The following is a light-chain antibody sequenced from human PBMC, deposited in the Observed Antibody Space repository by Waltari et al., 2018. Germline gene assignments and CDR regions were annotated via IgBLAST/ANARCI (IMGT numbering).Light chain of an antibody. Sequence: QSALTQPPSASGSPGQSVTISCTGTSSDVGDYNYVAWYQQHPGKAPKLMLFEVSTRPAGVPDRFSGSKSGNTASLTVSGLQAEDEADYYCSSYAGSNDVVFGGGTRLTVL. V-gene: IGLV2-8*01. J-gene: IGLJ2*01. CDR1: SSDVGDYNY. CDR2: EVS. CDR3: SSYAGSNDVV.